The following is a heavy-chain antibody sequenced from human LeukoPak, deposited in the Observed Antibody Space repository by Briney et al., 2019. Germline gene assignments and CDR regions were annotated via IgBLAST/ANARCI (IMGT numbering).Heavy chain of an antibody. CDR1: GFTFSEYY. CDR3: ARSWASNYGDY. CDR2: ISNSGNTI. Sequence: GGSLRLSCAASGFTFSEYYMSWIRQAPGRGLGWVSYISNSGNTIYYADSLKGRFTVSRDNAKNSLYLQMNSLRDEDTAVYYCARSWASNYGDYCGQGTQVTVSS. J-gene: IGHJ4*02. V-gene: IGHV3-11*04. D-gene: IGHD4-11*01.